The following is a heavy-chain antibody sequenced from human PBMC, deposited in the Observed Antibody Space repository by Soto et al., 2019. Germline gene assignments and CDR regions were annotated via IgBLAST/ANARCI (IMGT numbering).Heavy chain of an antibody. Sequence: EVQLVESGGGLVKPGGSLRLSCAASGFTFSNAWMNWVRQAPGKGLEWVGRIKSKTDGGTTDYAALVKGRFTSSRDDSKNTLDLQMNNLKTEDTAVYYCTTDLDIVVVPAAHGRNGIDYWGQGTLVTVSS. D-gene: IGHD2-2*01. V-gene: IGHV3-15*07. J-gene: IGHJ4*02. CDR3: TTDLDIVVVPAAHGRNGIDY. CDR2: IKSKTDGGTT. CDR1: GFTFSNAW.